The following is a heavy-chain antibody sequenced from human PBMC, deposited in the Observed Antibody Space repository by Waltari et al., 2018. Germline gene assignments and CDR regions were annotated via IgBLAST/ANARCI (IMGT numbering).Heavy chain of an antibody. CDR1: GFTFSNAW. CDR2: IKSKTDGGTT. CDR3: TTVLWFRELLYNY. Sequence: EVQLVESGGGLVKPGGSLRLSCAASGFTFSNAWMSWVRQAPGKGLEWVGRIKSKTDGGTTDYAAPVKGRFTISRDDSKNTLYLQMNSLKTEDTAVYYCTTVLWFRELLYNYWGQGTLVTVSS. V-gene: IGHV3-15*01. D-gene: IGHD3-10*01. J-gene: IGHJ4*02.